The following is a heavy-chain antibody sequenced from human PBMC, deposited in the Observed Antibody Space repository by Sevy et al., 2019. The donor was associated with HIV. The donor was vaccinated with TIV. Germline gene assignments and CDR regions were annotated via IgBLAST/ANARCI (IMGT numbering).Heavy chain of an antibody. Sequence: GGSLRLYCAASGFTFDDYAMHWVRQAPGKGLEWVSGFSWNSGSIGYADSVKGRFTISRDNAKNSLYLQMNSLRAEDTALYYCAKDIYFGGMDVWGQGTTVTVSS. CDR2: FSWNSGSI. CDR1: GFTFDDYA. V-gene: IGHV3-9*01. CDR3: AKDIYFGGMDV. J-gene: IGHJ6*02. D-gene: IGHD1-26*01.